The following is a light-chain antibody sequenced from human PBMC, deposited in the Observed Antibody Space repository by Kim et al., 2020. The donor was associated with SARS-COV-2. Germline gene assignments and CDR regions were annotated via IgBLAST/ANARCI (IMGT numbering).Light chain of an antibody. J-gene: IGKJ4*01. CDR3: HQYFSIPPYS. CDR2: WAS. CDR1: QSLLYTSNNKNY. Sequence: DIVMTQSPDSLTVSLGERATINCKSSQSLLYTSNNKNYVAWYQQKPGQPPKLLIYWASTRESGVRDRFSGSGSGTDFTLTISNLQAEDVAVYYCHQYFSIPPYSFGGGTKVDIK. V-gene: IGKV4-1*01.